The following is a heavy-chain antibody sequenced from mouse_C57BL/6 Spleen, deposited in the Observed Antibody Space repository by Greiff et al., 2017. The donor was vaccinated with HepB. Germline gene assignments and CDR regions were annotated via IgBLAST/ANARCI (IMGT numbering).Heavy chain of an antibody. CDR2: IYPGDGDT. J-gene: IGHJ4*01. D-gene: IGHD1-1*01. V-gene: IGHV1-82*01. CDR3: ARDYGSGLYAMDY. CDR1: GYAFSSSW. Sequence: QVQLKQSGPELVKPGASVKISCKASGYAFSSSWMNWVKQRPGKGLEWIGRIYPGDGDTNYNGKFKGKATLTADKSSSTAYMQLSSLTSEDSAVYFWARDYGSGLYAMDYWGQGTSVTVSS.